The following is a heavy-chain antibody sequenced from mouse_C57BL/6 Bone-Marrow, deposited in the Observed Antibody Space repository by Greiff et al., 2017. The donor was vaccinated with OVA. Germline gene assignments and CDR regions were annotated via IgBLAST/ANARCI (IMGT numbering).Heavy chain of an antibody. D-gene: IGHD2-5*01. CDR1: GYTFTSYW. Sequence: VQLQQSGTVLARPGASVKMSCKTSGYTFTSYWMHWVKQRPGQGLEWIGAIYPGNSDTSYNQKFKGKAKLTAVTSASTAYMERSSLTNEDSAVYYCTSQIPYYSNITWFAYWGQGTLVTVSA. V-gene: IGHV1-5*01. CDR3: TSQIPYYSNITWFAY. CDR2: IYPGNSDT. J-gene: IGHJ3*01.